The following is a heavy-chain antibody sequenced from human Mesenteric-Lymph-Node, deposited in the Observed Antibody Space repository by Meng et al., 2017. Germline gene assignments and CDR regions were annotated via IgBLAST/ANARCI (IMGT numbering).Heavy chain of an antibody. CDR3: ARDRKHYGERGWFDP. Sequence: QVSLQASCPRLRPPSQTLSLPCTVSVGSISRGEYYWSWIRQPPGKGLEWIGYIYYSGSTYSNASLKSRVTISIDRSKNQFSLKLSSVTAADTAVYYCARDRKHYGERGWFDPWGQGTLVTVSS. CDR2: IYYSGST. D-gene: IGHD4-17*01. V-gene: IGHV4-30-4*01. CDR1: VGSISRGEYY. J-gene: IGHJ5*02.